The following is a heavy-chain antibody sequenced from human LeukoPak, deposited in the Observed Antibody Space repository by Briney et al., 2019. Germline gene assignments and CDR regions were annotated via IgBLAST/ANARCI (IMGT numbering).Heavy chain of an antibody. CDR2: IYHSGST. D-gene: IGHD5-12*01. Sequence: SETLSLTCTVSGYSISSGYYWGWIRQPPGKGLEWIGSIYHSGSTYYNPSLKSRVTISVDTSKNQFSLKLSSVTAADTAVYYCARSSWLRYDYWGQGTLVTVSS. V-gene: IGHV4-38-2*02. CDR3: ARSSWLRYDY. J-gene: IGHJ4*02. CDR1: GYSISSGYY.